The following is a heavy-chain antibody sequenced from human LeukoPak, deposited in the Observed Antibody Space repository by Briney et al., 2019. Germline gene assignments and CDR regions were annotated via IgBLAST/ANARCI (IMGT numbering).Heavy chain of an antibody. J-gene: IGHJ5*02. V-gene: IGHV4-38-2*02. CDR2: IYHSGRI. D-gene: IGHD3-10*01. CDR3: ARDRPPNLLLGFVESSNWFDP. Sequence: SETLSLTCAVSGYSINSGYYWGWLRQRPGKGLEWIGSIYHSGRIYYNLSLKSRLTISVDTSKNQFSLKLSSVTAADKAVYYCARDRPPNLLLGFVESSNWFDPWSQGTLVTVSS. CDR1: GYSINSGYY.